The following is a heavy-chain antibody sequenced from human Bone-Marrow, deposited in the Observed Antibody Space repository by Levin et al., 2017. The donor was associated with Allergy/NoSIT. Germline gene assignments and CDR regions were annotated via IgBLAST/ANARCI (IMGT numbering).Heavy chain of an antibody. J-gene: IGHJ3*01. Sequence: SCIASGFTFSDYSIYWVRQAPGKGLEWISSISGDSSDLYYADSVKGRFTISRDNAKNSLNLQVSSLRAEDTAVYHCVRGIIGDVRVAHKEAFDVWGQGTMVTVSS. V-gene: IGHV3-21*01. D-gene: IGHD2/OR15-2a*01. CDR1: GFTFSDYS. CDR2: ISGDSSDL. CDR3: VRGIIGDVRVAHKEAFDV.